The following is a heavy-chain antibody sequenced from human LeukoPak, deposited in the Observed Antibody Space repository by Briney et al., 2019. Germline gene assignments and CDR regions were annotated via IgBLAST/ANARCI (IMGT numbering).Heavy chain of an antibody. CDR1: GYTFPGYY. Sequence: PGASVKVSCRASGYTFPGYYMQWVRQAPGQGLEWMGWINPNSGGTNYAQKFQGRVTMTRDTSISTAYMELSRLRSDDTAVYYCARSTSARDWFDPWGQGTLVTVSS. V-gene: IGHV1-2*02. CDR3: ARSTSARDWFDP. CDR2: INPNSGGT. J-gene: IGHJ5*02.